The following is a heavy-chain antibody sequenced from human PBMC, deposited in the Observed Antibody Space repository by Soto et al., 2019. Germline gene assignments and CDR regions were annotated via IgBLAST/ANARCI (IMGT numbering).Heavy chain of an antibody. Sequence: SETLSLTCTVSGGSISSGGYYWSWIRQHPGKGLEWIGEINHSGSTNYNPSLKSRVTISVDTSKNQFSLKLSSVTAADTAVYYCARGPGSSPPDYWGQGTLVTVSS. CDR3: ARGPGSSPPDY. V-gene: IGHV4-39*07. CDR2: INHSGST. D-gene: IGHD6-6*01. J-gene: IGHJ4*02. CDR1: GGSISSGGYY.